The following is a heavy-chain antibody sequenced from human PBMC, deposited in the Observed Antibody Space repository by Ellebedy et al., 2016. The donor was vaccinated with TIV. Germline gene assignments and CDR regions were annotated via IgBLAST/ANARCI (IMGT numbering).Heavy chain of an antibody. J-gene: IGHJ5*02. Sequence: GESLKISCTGSGYNFTAFWINWVRQMPGQGLEWMGKIDPSDSYTKYSPSFQGHVTSSVDNSLTTAYLQWSTLKASDTAIYYCARRDSSGYYGGGWFDPWGQGTLVTVSS. CDR1: GYNFTAFW. V-gene: IGHV5-10-1*01. CDR2: IDPSDSYT. CDR3: ARRDSSGYYGGGWFDP. D-gene: IGHD6-19*01.